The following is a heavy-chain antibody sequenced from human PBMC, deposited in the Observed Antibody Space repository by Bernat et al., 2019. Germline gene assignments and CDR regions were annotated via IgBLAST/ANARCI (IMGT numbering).Heavy chain of an antibody. J-gene: IGHJ4*02. D-gene: IGHD3-3*01. Sequence: EVQLVESGGGLVQPGGSLRLSCAASGFTFSSYEMNWVRQAPGKGLEWVSYISSSGSTIYYADSVKGRFTISRDNAKNSLYLQMNSLRAEDTAVYYCAREVNDFWSGYQPYYFDYWGQGTLVTVSS. CDR1: GFTFSSYE. CDR3: AREVNDFWSGYQPYYFDY. CDR2: ISSSGSTI. V-gene: IGHV3-48*03.